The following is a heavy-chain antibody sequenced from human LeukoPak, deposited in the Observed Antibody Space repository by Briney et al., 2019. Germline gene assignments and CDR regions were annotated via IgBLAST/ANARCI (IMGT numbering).Heavy chain of an antibody. V-gene: IGHV4-30-2*03. CDR3: AVPAAKRPHWFDP. CDR2: IYYSGST. Sequence: SQTLSLTCTVSGGSISSGSYYWSWIRQPAGKGLEWIGSIYYSGSTYYNPSLKSRVTISVDTSKNQFSLKLSSVTAADTAVYYCAVPAAKRPHWFDPWGQGTLVTVSS. J-gene: IGHJ5*02. D-gene: IGHD2-2*01. CDR1: GGSISSGSYY.